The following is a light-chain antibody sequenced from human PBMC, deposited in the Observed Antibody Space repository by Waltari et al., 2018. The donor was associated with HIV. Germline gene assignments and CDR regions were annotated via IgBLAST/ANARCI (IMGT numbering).Light chain of an antibody. V-gene: IGLV3-25*03. CDR2: KDS. CDR3: QSVDSSGTYPVI. CDR1: ALPKQY. J-gene: IGLJ2*01. Sequence: SYELTQSPSVSVSPGQTARITCSGDALPKQYAFWYQQKPGQAPVLGTYKDSERPSGIPERFSGSSSGTTVTLTISGVQAEDEADYYCQSVDSSGTYPVIFGGGTKLTVL.